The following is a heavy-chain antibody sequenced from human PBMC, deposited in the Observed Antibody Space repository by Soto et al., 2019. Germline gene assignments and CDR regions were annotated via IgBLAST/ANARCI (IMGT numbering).Heavy chain of an antibody. D-gene: IGHD3-10*01. CDR3: ASEGGSGRYYPPYYYYYGMDV. CDR1: GFTVSSNY. Sequence: GGSLRLSCAASGFTVSSNYMSWVRQAPGKGLEWVSVIYSGGSTYYADSVKGRFTISRDNSKNTLYLQMNSLRAEDTAVYYCASEGGSGRYYPPYYYYYGMDVWGQGTTVTVS. J-gene: IGHJ6*02. CDR2: IYSGGST. V-gene: IGHV3-53*01.